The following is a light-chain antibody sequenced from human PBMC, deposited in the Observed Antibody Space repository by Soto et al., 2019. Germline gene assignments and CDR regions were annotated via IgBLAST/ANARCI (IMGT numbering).Light chain of an antibody. CDR3: QQRSNWPL. J-gene: IGKJ4*01. Sequence: EIVLTQSPATLSLSPGERATLSCRASQSVSNSLAWYQQKPGQAPRLLIYDASIRATGIPARFSGSGSGTDFTLTISRLVPEDFAVYYCQQRSNWPLFGGGTKVEIK. V-gene: IGKV3-11*01. CDR1: QSVSNS. CDR2: DAS.